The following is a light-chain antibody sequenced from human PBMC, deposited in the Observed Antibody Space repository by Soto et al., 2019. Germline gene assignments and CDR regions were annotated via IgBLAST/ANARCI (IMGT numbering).Light chain of an antibody. Sequence: QSVLTQPPSVSAAPRQQVTISCSGGSSNVGSNYVAWYQQLPGAAPKRLIYDNNKRPSGIPDRFSGSRSGTSATLGITGLQTGDEADYYCGTWDNSLSAVVFGGGTKLTVL. CDR2: DNN. V-gene: IGLV1-51*01. CDR1: SSNVGSNY. J-gene: IGLJ2*01. CDR3: GTWDNSLSAVV.